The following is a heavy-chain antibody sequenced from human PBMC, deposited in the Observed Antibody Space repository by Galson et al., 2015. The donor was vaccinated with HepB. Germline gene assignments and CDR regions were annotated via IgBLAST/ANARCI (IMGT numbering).Heavy chain of an antibody. V-gene: IGHV4-34*01. CDR1: GGSFSGYY. D-gene: IGHD3-9*01. CDR2: INHSGST. CDR3: ARHRDLDWSFDY. Sequence: SETLSLTCAVYGGSFSGYYWSWIRQPPGKGLEWIGEINHSGSTYYNPSLKSRVTISVDTSKNQFSLKLSSVTAADTAVYYCARHRDLDWSFDYWGQGTLVTVSS. J-gene: IGHJ4*02.